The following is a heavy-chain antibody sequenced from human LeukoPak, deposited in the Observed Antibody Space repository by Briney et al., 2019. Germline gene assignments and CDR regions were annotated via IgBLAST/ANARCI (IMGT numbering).Heavy chain of an antibody. CDR3: ARSGVTIFGVVIRYAFDI. Sequence: PSETLSLTCTVSGGSISSSSYYWGWIRQPPGKGLEWIGSIYYSGSTYYNPSLKSRVTISVDTSKNQFSLKLSSVTAADTAVYYCARSGVTIFGVVIRYAFDIWGQGTMVTVSS. D-gene: IGHD3-3*01. CDR1: GGSISSSSYY. J-gene: IGHJ3*02. V-gene: IGHV4-39*01. CDR2: IYYSGST.